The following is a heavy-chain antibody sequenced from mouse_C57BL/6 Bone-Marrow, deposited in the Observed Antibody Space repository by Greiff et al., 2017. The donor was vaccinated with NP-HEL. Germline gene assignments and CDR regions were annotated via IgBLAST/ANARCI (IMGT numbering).Heavy chain of an antibody. D-gene: IGHD1-1*01. Sequence: VQLQQSGAELVRPGASVKLSCTASGFNIKDDYMHWVKQSPEQGLEWIGWIDPENGDTEYAAKFQGKDTITADTSSNTAYLQLSSLTSEDTAVYYCTAIYYYGSRFAYWGQGTLVTVSA. J-gene: IGHJ3*01. CDR3: TAIYYYGSRFAY. CDR1: GFNIKDDY. CDR2: IDPENGDT. V-gene: IGHV14-4*01.